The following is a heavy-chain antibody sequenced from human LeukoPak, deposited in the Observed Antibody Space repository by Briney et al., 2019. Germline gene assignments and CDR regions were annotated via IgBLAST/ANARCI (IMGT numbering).Heavy chain of an antibody. CDR3: AKHLAYYYDSSGYWRY. V-gene: IGHV3-30*18. J-gene: IGHJ4*02. CDR1: AFTFSSYG. Sequence: QPGRSLRLSWAASAFTFSSYGMHWVRQAPGKGLEWVAVISYDGSDKYYADSVKGRFTISRDNSKNTPYLQMNSLRAEDTAVYYCAKHLAYYYDSSGYWRYWGQGTLVTVSS. CDR2: ISYDGSDK. D-gene: IGHD3-22*01.